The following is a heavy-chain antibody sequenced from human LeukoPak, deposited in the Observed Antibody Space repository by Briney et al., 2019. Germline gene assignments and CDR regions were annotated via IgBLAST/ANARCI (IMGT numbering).Heavy chain of an antibody. CDR1: GGSITSEDHY. D-gene: IGHD6-13*01. CDR3: ARGGLMRAAGTLGWFDP. V-gene: IGHV4-30-4*01. Sequence: PSETLSLTCTVSGGSITSEDHYWSWIRQPPGKGLEWIGNIYYSGSTYYNPSLKSRVTISIDTSTNQFSLKLTSVTAADTAVYYCARGGLMRAAGTLGWFDPWGQGILVTVSS. J-gene: IGHJ5*02. CDR2: IYYSGST.